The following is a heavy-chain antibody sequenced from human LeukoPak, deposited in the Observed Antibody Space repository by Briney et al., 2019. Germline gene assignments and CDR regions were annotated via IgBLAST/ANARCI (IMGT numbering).Heavy chain of an antibody. D-gene: IGHD6-13*01. Sequence: SETLSLTRTVSSGSVSSAKYYWTWIRQPPGKGLEWIGHFYYNGKTNYNPSLKSRVTISLDTSKNQFSLKLSSVTAADTAVYYCARGRGSSSWYGYYYYYGMDVWGQGTTVTVSS. CDR1: SGSVSSAKYY. J-gene: IGHJ6*02. V-gene: IGHV4-61*01. CDR2: FYYNGKT. CDR3: ARGRGSSSWYGYYYYYGMDV.